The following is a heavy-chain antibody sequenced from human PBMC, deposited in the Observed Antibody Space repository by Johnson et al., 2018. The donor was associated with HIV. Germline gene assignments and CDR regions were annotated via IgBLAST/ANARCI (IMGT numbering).Heavy chain of an antibody. Sequence: VQLVESGGGLVQPGGSLRLSCVASGFTFSDHYMDWVRQAPGKGLEWVGRTRNKANSYTTEYAASVKGRFTISRDDSKNSLYLQMNSLRAEDTAIYYCAKELGEREKGELASDYYEFGRDYPGEDPRAVVGTFDIWGQGTMVTVSS. CDR2: TRNKANSYTT. V-gene: IGHV3-72*01. CDR3: AKELGEREKGELASDYYEFGRDYPGEDPRAVVGTFDI. D-gene: IGHD3-3*01. CDR1: GFTFSDHY. J-gene: IGHJ3*02.